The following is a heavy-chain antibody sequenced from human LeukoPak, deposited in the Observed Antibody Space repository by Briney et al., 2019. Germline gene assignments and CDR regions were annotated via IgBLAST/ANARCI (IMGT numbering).Heavy chain of an antibody. CDR3: ARGGTSANFRH. CDR1: GGSISSGGYY. V-gene: IGHV4-31*03. Sequence: SETLSLTCTVSGGSISSGGYYWSWIRQHPGKGLEWIGYIYYSGSTHYNPSLQSRVSISVDTSKNQFSLKLSSVTAADTAVYYCARGGTSANFRHWGQGTLLTVSS. J-gene: IGHJ1*01. CDR2: IYYSGST.